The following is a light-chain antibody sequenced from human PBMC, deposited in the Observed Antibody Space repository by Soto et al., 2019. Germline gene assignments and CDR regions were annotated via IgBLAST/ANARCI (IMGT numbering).Light chain of an antibody. CDR1: SSNIGNNY. Sequence: QSVLTQPPSVSAAPGQKVTISCSGSSSNIGNNYVSWYQQLPGTAPKLLIYDNNKRPSGIPDRFSGSKSGTSATLGITGLQTGDEADYYCGTWDSSLSAXVFXTGTKVPVL. CDR3: GTWDSSLSAXV. J-gene: IGLJ1*01. CDR2: DNN. V-gene: IGLV1-51*01.